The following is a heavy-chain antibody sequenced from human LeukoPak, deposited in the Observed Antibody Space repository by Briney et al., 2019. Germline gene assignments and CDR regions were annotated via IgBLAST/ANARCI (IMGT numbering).Heavy chain of an antibody. D-gene: IGHD2-21*02. V-gene: IGHV1-18*01. Sequence: ASVKVSCKASGYTFTSYGISWVRQAPGQGLEWMGWISAYNSNTNYAQKLQGRVTMTTDTSTSTAYMELRSLRSDDTAVYYCARDRRLAYCGGDCYDAFDIWGQGTMVTVSS. J-gene: IGHJ3*02. CDR1: GYTFTSYG. CDR3: ARDRRLAYCGGDCYDAFDI. CDR2: ISAYNSNT.